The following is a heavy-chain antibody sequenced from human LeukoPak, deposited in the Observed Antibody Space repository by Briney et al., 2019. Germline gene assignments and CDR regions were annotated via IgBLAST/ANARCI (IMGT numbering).Heavy chain of an antibody. CDR3: ARLRLGELPSYFDY. CDR1: GGSFSGYY. Sequence: SETLSLTCAVYGGSFSGYYWSWIRQPPGKGLEWIGEINHSGSTNYNPSLKSRVTISVDTSKNQFSLKLSSVTAADTAVYYCARLRLGELPSYFDYWGQGTLVTVSS. CDR2: INHSGST. V-gene: IGHV4-34*01. J-gene: IGHJ4*02. D-gene: IGHD3-16*02.